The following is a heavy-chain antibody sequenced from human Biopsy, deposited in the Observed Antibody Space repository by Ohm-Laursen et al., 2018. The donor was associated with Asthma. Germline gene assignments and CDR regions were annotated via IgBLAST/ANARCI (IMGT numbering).Heavy chain of an antibody. CDR1: GFMFRSFG. CDR2: ISYDGSKK. J-gene: IGHJ4*02. D-gene: IGHD4-17*01. CDR3: AKDAHDYVSLIVSPQKNGIES. V-gene: IGHV3-30*18. Sequence: SLRLSCSATGFMFRSFGMHWVRQAPGKGLEWVAFISYDGSKKFITDSMKGRLSISRDNSKNTLFLQMGRLRPDDTALYYCAKDAHDYVSLIVSPQKNGIESWGQGTLVTVSS.